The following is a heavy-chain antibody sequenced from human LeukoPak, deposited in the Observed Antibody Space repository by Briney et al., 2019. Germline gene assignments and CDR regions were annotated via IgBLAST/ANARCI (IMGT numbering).Heavy chain of an antibody. J-gene: IGHJ3*02. CDR1: GGSISSGSYY. Sequence: SQTLSLTCTVSGGSISSGSYYWSWIRQPAGKGLEWIGRIYTSGSTNYNPSLKSRVTISVDTSKNQFSLKLSSVTAADTAVYYCARFRGAAAAGHAFDIWGQGTMVTVSS. D-gene: IGHD3-10*01. CDR3: ARFRGAAAAGHAFDI. CDR2: IYTSGST. V-gene: IGHV4-61*02.